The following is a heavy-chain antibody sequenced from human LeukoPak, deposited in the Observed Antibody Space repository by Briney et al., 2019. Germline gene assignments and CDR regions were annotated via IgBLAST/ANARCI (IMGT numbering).Heavy chain of an antibody. CDR2: INTDGSST. J-gene: IGHJ3*02. V-gene: IGHV3-74*01. CDR3: ARGRLVPAANYDAFDI. CDR1: GFTFSSYW. Sequence: GGSLRLSCAASGFTFSSYWMHWVRQAPGKGLVWVSRINTDGSSTSYADSVKGRFTISRDNAKNTLYLQMNCLRAEDTAVYYCARGRLVPAANYDAFDIWGQGTMVTVSS. D-gene: IGHD2-2*01.